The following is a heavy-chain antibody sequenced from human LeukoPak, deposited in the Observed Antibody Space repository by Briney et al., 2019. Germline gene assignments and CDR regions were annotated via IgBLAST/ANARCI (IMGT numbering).Heavy chain of an antibody. V-gene: IGHV3-7*01. CDR2: IKKDGSEN. D-gene: IGHD2-2*01. CDR3: ARLGYCSSTSCPYYYYYYMDV. J-gene: IGHJ6*03. Sequence: GGSLRLSCAASGFTFSSYWMSWVRQAPGKGLEWVANIKKDGSENYYVDFVKGRFTISRDNAKKSLYLQMKSLRAEDTAVYYCARLGYCSSTSCPYYYYYYMDVWGKGTTVTISS. CDR1: GFTFSSYW.